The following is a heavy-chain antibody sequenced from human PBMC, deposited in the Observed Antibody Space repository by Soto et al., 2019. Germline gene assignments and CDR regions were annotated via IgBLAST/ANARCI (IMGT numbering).Heavy chain of an antibody. Sequence: SETLSLTCAVSGGSISRSNWWSWVRQSPGKGLEWIGEIYHGGSTNYNPSLKSQVTISVDKSKNQFSLKLSSLTAADTAVYYCARSITFDWLFFDNWGQGTLVTVSS. J-gene: IGHJ4*02. D-gene: IGHD3-9*01. CDR1: GGSISRSNW. CDR2: IYHGGST. V-gene: IGHV4-4*02. CDR3: ARSITFDWLFFDN.